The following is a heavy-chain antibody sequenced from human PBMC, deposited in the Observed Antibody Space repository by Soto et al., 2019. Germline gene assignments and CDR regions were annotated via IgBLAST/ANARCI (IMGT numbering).Heavy chain of an antibody. CDR2: IIPIFGTA. J-gene: IGHJ6*02. CDR1: GDTFSSYA. V-gene: IGHV1-69*01. CDR3: ARLYSGYHLMDV. D-gene: IGHD5-12*01. Sequence: QVQLVQSGAEVKKPGSSVKISCKASGDTFSSYAISWVRQAPGQGLEWMGGIIPIFGTANYAQKFQGRVTITADESTGTAYMELSSLRSEDTAVYYCARLYSGYHLMDVWGQGTTVTVSS.